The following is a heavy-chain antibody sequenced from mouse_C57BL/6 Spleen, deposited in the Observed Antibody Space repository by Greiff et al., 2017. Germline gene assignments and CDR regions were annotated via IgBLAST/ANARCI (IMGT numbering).Heavy chain of an antibody. CDR3: ASWSLSYAMGY. CDR2: ISYDGSN. J-gene: IGHJ4*01. Sequence: EVQLQQSGPGLVKPSQSLSLTCSVTGYSITSGYYWNWMRQFPGNKLEWMGYISYDGSNNYNPSLKNRISITRDTSKNQFFLKLNSVTTDDTATYYSASWSLSYAMGYWGQGTSVTVSS. V-gene: IGHV3-6*01. CDR1: GYSITSGYY.